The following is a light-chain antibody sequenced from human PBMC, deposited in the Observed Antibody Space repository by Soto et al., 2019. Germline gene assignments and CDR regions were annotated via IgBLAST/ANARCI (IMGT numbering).Light chain of an antibody. J-gene: IGKJ3*01. CDR2: GAS. CDR3: QQYGSSTFT. V-gene: IGKV3-20*01. CDR1: QSVSSSH. Sequence: EIVLTQSPGTLSLSPGKRATLSCRASQSVSSSHLAWYQQKPGQAPRLLIYGASSRATGIPDRFSGSGSGTDFTLTISRLEPEDFAVYYCQQYGSSTFTFGPGTKVDI.